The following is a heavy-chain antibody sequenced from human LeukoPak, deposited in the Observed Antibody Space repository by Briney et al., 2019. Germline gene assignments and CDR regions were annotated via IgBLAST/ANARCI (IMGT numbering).Heavy chain of an antibody. Sequence: SETLSLTCTVSGVSISSDYWSWIRLPPGKGLEWIGYIYYSGSSNYNPSLKSRVTMSVDTSMNQFSLKLTSVTAADTAVYYCARRLRQNLFDPWGQGTLVTVSS. CDR2: IYYSGSS. CDR1: GVSISSDY. CDR3: ARRLRQNLFDP. D-gene: IGHD4-17*01. J-gene: IGHJ5*02. V-gene: IGHV4-59*08.